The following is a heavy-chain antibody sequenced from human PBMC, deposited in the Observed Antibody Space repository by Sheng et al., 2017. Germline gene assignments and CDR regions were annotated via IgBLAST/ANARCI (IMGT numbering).Heavy chain of an antibody. Sequence: QVQLVQSGAEVKKPGSSVKVSCKAFGGTFSSYSISWVRQAPGQGLEWMGGIIPIFGTANYAQKSQGRVTITADEFTSTAYMEVSSLRSEDTAVYYCVRERGYSYGKGAFEIWGQGTMVTVSS. CDR3: VRERGYSYGKGAFEI. V-gene: IGHV1-69*13. D-gene: IGHD5-18*01. CDR2: IIPIFGTA. CDR1: GGTFSSYS. J-gene: IGHJ3*02.